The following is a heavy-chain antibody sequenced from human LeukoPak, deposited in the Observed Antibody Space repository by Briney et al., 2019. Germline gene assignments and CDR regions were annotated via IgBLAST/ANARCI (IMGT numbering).Heavy chain of an antibody. J-gene: IGHJ4*02. Sequence: ASAKVSCKASGYTFTSYYMHWVRQAPGQGLEWMGWISAYNGNTNYAQKLQGRVTMTTDTSTSTAYMELRSLRSDDTAVYYCARVEDIVVVPAAMDYWGQGTLVTVSS. D-gene: IGHD2-2*01. CDR2: ISAYNGNT. V-gene: IGHV1-18*04. CDR3: ARVEDIVVVPAAMDY. CDR1: GYTFTSYY.